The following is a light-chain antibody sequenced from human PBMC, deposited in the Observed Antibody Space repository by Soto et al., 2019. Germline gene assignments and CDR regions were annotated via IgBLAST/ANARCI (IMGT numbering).Light chain of an antibody. CDR2: EVS. Sequence: QSVLAQPASVAGSPGQSSTISCTSTSRDVDFYNFISWYQQHPGKAPKLIIYEVSNRSSGVSSRFSGSKSGNTASLTISGLRAEDEDDYYCSSSTLTSYVFGTGTKVTVL. V-gene: IGLV2-14*01. CDR1: SRDVDFYNF. CDR3: SSSTLTSYV. J-gene: IGLJ1*01.